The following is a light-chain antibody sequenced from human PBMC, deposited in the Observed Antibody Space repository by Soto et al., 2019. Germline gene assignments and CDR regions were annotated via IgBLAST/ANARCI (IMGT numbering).Light chain of an antibody. Sequence: QSVLTQPASVSGSPGQSITISCTGTSSDVGGYNYVSWYQQHPGKAPKLTIYEVSNRPSGVSNRFSGSKSGNTASLTTSGLQAEDEADYYCSSYTSSSTLYYVFGTGTKVTV. CDR3: SSYTSSSTLYYV. J-gene: IGLJ1*01. V-gene: IGLV2-14*01. CDR2: EVS. CDR1: SSDVGGYNY.